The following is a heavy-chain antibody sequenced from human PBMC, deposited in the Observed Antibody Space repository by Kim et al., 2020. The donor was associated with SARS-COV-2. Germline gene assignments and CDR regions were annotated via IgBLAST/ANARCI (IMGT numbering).Heavy chain of an antibody. CDR3: ARDRLSSWNGYYVNGMDV. CDR2: ISSSSSYI. V-gene: IGHV3-21*01. D-gene: IGHD3-3*01. J-gene: IGHJ6*02. Sequence: GGSLRLSCAASGFTFSSYSMNWVRQAPGKGLEWVSSISSSSSYIYYADSVKGRFTISRDNAKNSLYLQMNSLRAEDTAVYYCARDRLSSWNGYYVNGMDVWGQGTTVTVSS. CDR1: GFTFSSYS.